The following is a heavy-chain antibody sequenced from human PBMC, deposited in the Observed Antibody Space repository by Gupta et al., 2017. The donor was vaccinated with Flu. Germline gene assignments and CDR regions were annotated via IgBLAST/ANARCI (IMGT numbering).Heavy chain of an antibody. CDR2: INPSSGST. V-gene: IGHV1-46*03. Sequence: ASGYSFISYYMHWIRQAPGQGLEWMGLINPSSGSTSYAQKFQGKVTMTRDTSTNTFYMELSSLRSEDTAVYYCARGAVPTVNWFGPWGQGTLVTVSS. CDR3: ARGAVPTVNWFGP. CDR1: GYSFISYY. J-gene: IGHJ5*02. D-gene: IGHD4-17*01.